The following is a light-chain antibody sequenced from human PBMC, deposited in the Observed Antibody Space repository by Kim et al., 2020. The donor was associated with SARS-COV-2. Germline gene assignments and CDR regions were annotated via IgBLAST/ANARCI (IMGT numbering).Light chain of an antibody. Sequence: GQSITLSCTGTSSDVGCYNYVSWYQQHPGKAPKLIIYDVSKWPSGVSSRFSGSKSGNTASLTISGLQAEDEADYYCNSFTSTNTWVFGGGTKLTVL. CDR2: DVS. CDR3: NSFTSTNTWV. V-gene: IGLV2-14*04. J-gene: IGLJ3*02. CDR1: SSDVGCYNY.